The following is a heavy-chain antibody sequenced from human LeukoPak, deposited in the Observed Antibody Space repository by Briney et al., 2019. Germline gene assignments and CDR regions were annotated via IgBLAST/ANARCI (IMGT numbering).Heavy chain of an antibody. Sequence: SETLSLTCTVSGGSVSSGSYYWSWNRQPPGKGLEWIRYIYYSGSTNYNPSLKSRVTISVDTSKNQFSLKLSSVTAADTVVYYCARSGRAVAGTYYWGQGTLVTVSS. J-gene: IGHJ4*02. CDR1: GGSVSSGSYY. CDR3: ARSGRAVAGTYY. CDR2: IYYSGST. D-gene: IGHD6-19*01. V-gene: IGHV4-61*01.